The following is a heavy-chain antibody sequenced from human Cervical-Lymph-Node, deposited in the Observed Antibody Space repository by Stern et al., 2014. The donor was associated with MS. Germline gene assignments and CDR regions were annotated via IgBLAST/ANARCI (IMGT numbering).Heavy chain of an antibody. V-gene: IGHV1-69*01. CDR2: INPIFGTA. J-gene: IGHJ4*02. CDR1: GGTFSSYA. CDR3: ARERFLGWFRGFDY. Sequence: QVQLVQSGAEVKKPGSSVKVSCKASGGTFSSYAISWVRQAPGQGLEWMGGINPIFGTANYGQKFQGRVTITADASMSTVYMELRSLRSEDTAVYYCARERFLGWFRGFDYWGQGTLVTVSS. D-gene: IGHD3-3*01.